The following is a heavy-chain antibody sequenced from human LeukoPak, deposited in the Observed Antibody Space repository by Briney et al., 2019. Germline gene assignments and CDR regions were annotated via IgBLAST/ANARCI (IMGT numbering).Heavy chain of an antibody. Sequence: ASVKVSCKASGYTFSSYDINWVRQATGQWLEWMGRVHPNTGITGYAQKFQGRVTITRNTSISTAYMELSSLRSEDTAVYYCARGGFCGGTSCYTYYYYYYMDVWGEGTTVTVSS. D-gene: IGHD2-2*02. CDR2: VHPNTGIT. CDR1: GYTFSSYD. J-gene: IGHJ6*03. CDR3: ARGGFCGGTSCYTYYYYYYMDV. V-gene: IGHV1-8*03.